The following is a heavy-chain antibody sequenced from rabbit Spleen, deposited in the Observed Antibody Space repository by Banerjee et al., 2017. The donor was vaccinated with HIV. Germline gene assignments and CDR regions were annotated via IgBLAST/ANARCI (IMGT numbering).Heavy chain of an antibody. CDR3: ARDAGSYDYIDVYFNL. V-gene: IGHV1S40*01. J-gene: IGHJ4*01. CDR2: IYTGNVKT. CDR1: GFSFSGSYY. Sequence: QSLEESGGDLVKPGASLTLTCTASGFSFSGSYYMCWVRQAPGKGLEWVACIYTGNVKTYYASWAKGRFTISKSSSTTVTLQMTSLTAADTATYFCARDAGSYDYIDVYFNLWGPGTLVTVS. D-gene: IGHD1-1*01.